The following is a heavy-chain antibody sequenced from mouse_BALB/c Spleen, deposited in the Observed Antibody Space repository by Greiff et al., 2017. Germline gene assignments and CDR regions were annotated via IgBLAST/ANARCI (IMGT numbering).Heavy chain of an antibody. V-gene: IGHV5-12-1*01. CDR1: GFAFSSYD. J-gene: IGHJ2*01. D-gene: IGHD2-14*01. CDR2: ISSGGGST. CDR3: ARPRTYYFDY. Sequence: EVQVVESGGGLVKPGGSLKLSCAASGFAFSSYDMSWVRQTPEKRLEWVAYISSGGGSTYYPDTVKGRFTISRDNAKNTLYLQMSSLKSEDTAMYYCARPRTYYFDYWGQGTTLTVSS.